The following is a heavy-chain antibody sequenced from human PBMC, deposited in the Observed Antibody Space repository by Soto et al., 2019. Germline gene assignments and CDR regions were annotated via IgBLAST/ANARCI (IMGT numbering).Heavy chain of an antibody. V-gene: IGHV3-21*01. Sequence: GVQRVSCAASGCIFSRYNMNWVRQAPGKGLEWVSSISSSSRYIYYADSVKGRFTISRDNAKNSLFLQMNSLRAEDTAVYYCARSDYYYGMDVWGQGTTVTVSS. CDR1: GCIFSRYN. J-gene: IGHJ6*02. CDR3: ARSDYYYGMDV. D-gene: IGHD3-3*01. CDR2: ISSSSRYI.